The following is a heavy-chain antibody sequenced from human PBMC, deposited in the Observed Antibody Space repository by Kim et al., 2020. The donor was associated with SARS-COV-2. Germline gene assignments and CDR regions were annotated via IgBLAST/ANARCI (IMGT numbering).Heavy chain of an antibody. V-gene: IGHV5-51*01. J-gene: IGHJ3*02. CDR3: ARLDSSSWFRGAPTDAFDI. CDR1: GYSFTSYW. D-gene: IGHD6-13*01. Sequence: GESLKISCKGSGYSFTSYWIGWVRQMPGKGLEWMGIIYPGDSDTRYSPSFQGQVTISADKSISTAYLQWSSLKASDTAMYYCARLDSSSWFRGAPTDAFDIWGQGTMVTVSS. CDR2: IYPGDSDT.